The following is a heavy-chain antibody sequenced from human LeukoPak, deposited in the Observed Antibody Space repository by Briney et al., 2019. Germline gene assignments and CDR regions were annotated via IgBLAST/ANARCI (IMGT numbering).Heavy chain of an antibody. CDR3: ARSYYDFWSGYYEANWFDP. CDR1: GGSISGGDYY. J-gene: IGHJ5*02. V-gene: IGHV4-30-4*08. D-gene: IGHD3-3*01. CDR2: IYYSGST. Sequence: SETLSLTCTVSGGSISGGDYYWSWIRQPPGKGLEWIGYIYYSGSTYYNPSLKSRVTISVDTSKNQFSLKLSSVTAADTAVYYCARSYYDFWSGYYEANWFDPWGQGTLVTVSS.